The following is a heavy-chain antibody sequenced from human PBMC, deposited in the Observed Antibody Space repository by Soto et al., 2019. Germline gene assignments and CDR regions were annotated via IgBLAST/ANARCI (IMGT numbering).Heavy chain of an antibody. J-gene: IGHJ4*02. CDR3: AKDFPYCSGGSCYSYYFDY. Sequence: GGSLRLSCAASGFTFSSYAMSWVRQAQGKGLEWVSAISGSGGSTYYADSVKGRFTISRDNSKNTLYLQMNSLRAEDTAVYYCAKDFPYCSGGSCYSYYFDYWGQGTLVTVSS. V-gene: IGHV3-23*01. D-gene: IGHD2-15*01. CDR2: ISGSGGST. CDR1: GFTFSSYA.